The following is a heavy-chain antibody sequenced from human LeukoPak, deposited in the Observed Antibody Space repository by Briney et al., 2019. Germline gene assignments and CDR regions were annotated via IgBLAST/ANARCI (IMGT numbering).Heavy chain of an antibody. CDR3: AQGDKPVTSMVYFDS. CDR1: GFTFSSYA. J-gene: IGHJ4*02. D-gene: IGHD5-18*01. CDR2: ISGSGGIT. Sequence: PGGSLRLSCAASGFTFSSYAMTWVRQAPGKGLEWVSIISGSGGITHYADSVKGRFTISRDNSMQMFYLQINSLRAEDTAVYYCAQGDKPVTSMVYFDSWGQGTLVTVSS. V-gene: IGHV3-23*01.